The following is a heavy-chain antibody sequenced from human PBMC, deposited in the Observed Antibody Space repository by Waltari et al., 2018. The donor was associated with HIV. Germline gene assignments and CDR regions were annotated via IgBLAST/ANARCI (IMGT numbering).Heavy chain of an antibody. Sequence: EVQLVESGGGLVQPGGSLRLSCAASGFTVSSNYMSWVRQAPGKGREGGSVIYGGGSTYYADSVKGRFTISRDNSKNTLDLQMNGLRAEDTAVYYCASIAYCGGDCYPRGMDVWGQGTTVTVSS. D-gene: IGHD2-21*02. V-gene: IGHV3-66*01. J-gene: IGHJ6*02. CDR2: IYGGGST. CDR3: ASIAYCGGDCYPRGMDV. CDR1: GFTVSSNY.